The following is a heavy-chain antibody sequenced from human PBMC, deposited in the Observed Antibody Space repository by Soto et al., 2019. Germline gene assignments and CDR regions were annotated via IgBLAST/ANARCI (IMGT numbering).Heavy chain of an antibody. J-gene: IGHJ6*02. D-gene: IGHD5-18*01. CDR1: GGSISSYY. CDR2: IYYSGST. V-gene: IGHV4-59*01. CDR3: ARDNLSVVQLWVGGMDV. Sequence: PSETLSLTCTVSGGSISSYYWSWIRQPPGKGLEWIGYIYYSGSTNYNPSLKSRVTISVDTSKNQLSLELSSVTAADTAVYYCARDNLSVVQLWVGGMDVWGQGTTVTV.